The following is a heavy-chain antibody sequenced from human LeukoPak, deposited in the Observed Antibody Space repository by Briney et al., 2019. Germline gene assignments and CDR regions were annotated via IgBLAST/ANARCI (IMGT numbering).Heavy chain of an antibody. Sequence: GGSLRLSCDASGLSFSNYGMSGVRQAPGKGLQGVSAITCDGTTTYYADSLKGRFTISRDNSKNMLYLEMSSLRAEDTAVYYCAKMHGYFDYWGQGALVPVSS. CDR2: ITCDGTTT. J-gene: IGHJ4*02. CDR1: GLSFSNYG. CDR3: AKMHGYFDY. V-gene: IGHV3-23*01.